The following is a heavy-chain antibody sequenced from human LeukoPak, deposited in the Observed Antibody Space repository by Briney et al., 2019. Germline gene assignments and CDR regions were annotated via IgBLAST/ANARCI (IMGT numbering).Heavy chain of an antibody. CDR3: AIAMILGDRYFDY. D-gene: IGHD3-10*01. Sequence: PGESLKICCKASAYTSDNYWIAWVRQMPGKGLEYMGISRPDDSDTRYSPSFQGQVIISADKSIRTAYLQWTSLKASDTAMYYCAIAMILGDRYFDYWGQGSLVTVSS. CDR2: SRPDDSDT. CDR1: AYTSDNYW. V-gene: IGHV5-51*01. J-gene: IGHJ4*02.